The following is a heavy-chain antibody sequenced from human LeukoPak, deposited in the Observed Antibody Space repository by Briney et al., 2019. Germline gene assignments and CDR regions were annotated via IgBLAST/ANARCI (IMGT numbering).Heavy chain of an antibody. J-gene: IGHJ4*02. CDR1: GFTFSSAW. D-gene: IGHD4/OR15-4a*01. CDR2: ISSSSSTI. V-gene: IGHV3-48*01. Sequence: GGSLRLSCAASGFTFSSAWMNWVRQAPGKGLEWVSYISSSSSTIYYADSVKGRFTISRDNAKNSLYLQMNSLRAEDTAVYYCANADYSYDYWGQGTLVTVSS. CDR3: ANADYSYDY.